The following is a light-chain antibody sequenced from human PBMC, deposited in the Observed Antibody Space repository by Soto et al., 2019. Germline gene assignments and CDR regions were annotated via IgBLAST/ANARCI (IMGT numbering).Light chain of an antibody. J-gene: IGLJ3*02. CDR2: RNN. CDR1: NFFIGSNY. CDR3: AAWDDSLRGWV. Sequence: QSVLTQPPSASVTPGQRVTISCSGSNFFIGSNYFYWYQQVPGMAPKLLIYRNNERPSGVPDRFSGSRSGTSASLAISGLRSEDEADYYCAAWDDSLRGWVFGGGTKVTVL. V-gene: IGLV1-47*01.